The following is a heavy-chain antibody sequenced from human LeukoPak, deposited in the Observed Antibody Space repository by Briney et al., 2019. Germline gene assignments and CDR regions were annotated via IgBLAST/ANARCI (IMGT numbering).Heavy chain of an antibody. CDR1: GFTFRTYW. Sequence: GGSLRLSCAASGFTFRTYWMHWVRQVPGKGLVWVSRINSDGNIITYADSVKGRFTISRDNTRNMVYLQMNSLTDEDSAVYYCVAGMGNYWGQGTLVSV. CDR3: VAGMGNY. D-gene: IGHD1-26*01. V-gene: IGHV3-74*01. CDR2: INSDGNII. J-gene: IGHJ4*02.